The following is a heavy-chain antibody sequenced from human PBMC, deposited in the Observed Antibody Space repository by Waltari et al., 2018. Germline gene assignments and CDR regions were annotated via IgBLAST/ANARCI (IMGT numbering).Heavy chain of an antibody. D-gene: IGHD3-10*01. J-gene: IGHJ4*02. V-gene: IGHV1-18*01. Sequence: QVQLVQSGAEVKKPGASVKVSCKASGYTFTSYGISWVRQAPGQGLEWMGWISAYNGNTNYAQKLQGRVTMTTDTSTSTAYMELRSLRSDDTAVYYCARARITMVQGVYNRLDYWAREPWSPSPQ. CDR1: GYTFTSYG. CDR3: ARARITMVQGVYNRLDY. CDR2: ISAYNGNT.